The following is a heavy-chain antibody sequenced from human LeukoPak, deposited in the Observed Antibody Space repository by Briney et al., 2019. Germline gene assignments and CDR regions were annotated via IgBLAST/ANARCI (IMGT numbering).Heavy chain of an antibody. J-gene: IGHJ3*02. D-gene: IGHD6-13*01. CDR1: GYTFTGYY. CDR2: VSTYNGYT. CDR3: AKYSSSWSRSAFDI. V-gene: IGHV1-18*04. Sequence: ASVKVSCKASGYTFTGYYMHWVRQAPGQGLEWMGWVSTYNGYTKFAQKFQGRVTMTTDTSTSTAYMELRSLRSDDTAVYYCAKYSSSWSRSAFDIWGQGTMVTVSS.